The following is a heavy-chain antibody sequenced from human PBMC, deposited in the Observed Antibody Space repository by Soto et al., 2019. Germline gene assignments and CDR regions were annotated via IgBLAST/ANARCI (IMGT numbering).Heavy chain of an antibody. D-gene: IGHD4-4*01. J-gene: IGHJ6*02. V-gene: IGHV1-46*01. CDR3: ARNPSKGTTADYYYGMDV. CDR2: INPSGGST. CDR1: GYTFTSYY. Sequence: ASVKVSCKASGYTFTSYYMHWVRQATGQGLEWMGIINPSGGSTSYAQKFQGRVTMTRDTSTSTVYMELSSLRSEDTAVYYCARNPSKGTTADYYYGMDVWGQGTTVTVSS.